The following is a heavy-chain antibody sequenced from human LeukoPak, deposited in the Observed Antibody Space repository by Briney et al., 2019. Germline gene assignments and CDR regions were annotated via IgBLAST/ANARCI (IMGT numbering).Heavy chain of an antibody. Sequence: GGSLKLSCAASGFTFSGSAMHWVRQASGKGLEWVGRIRSKANSYATAYAASVKGRFTISRHDSKNTAYLQMNSLRTEDTAVYYCTREDSGSTRVAFDIWGQGTMVTVSS. V-gene: IGHV3-73*01. CDR2: IRSKANSYAT. CDR1: GFTFSGSA. CDR3: TREDSGSTRVAFDI. D-gene: IGHD1-26*01. J-gene: IGHJ3*02.